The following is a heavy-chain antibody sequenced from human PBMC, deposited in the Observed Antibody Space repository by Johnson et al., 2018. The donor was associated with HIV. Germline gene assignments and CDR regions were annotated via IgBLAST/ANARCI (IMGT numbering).Heavy chain of an antibody. V-gene: IGHV3-9*01. J-gene: IGHJ3*02. CDR3: ARWGPYDILTGYDAFDI. Sequence: VQLVESGGGLVQPGRSLRLSCAASGFTFDDYAMHWVRQAPGKGLEWVSGISWYSGSIGYADSVKGRFTISRDNAKNSLYLQMNSLRAEDTAVYYCARWGPYDILTGYDAFDIWGQGTMVTVSS. CDR1: GFTFDDYA. D-gene: IGHD3-9*01. CDR2: ISWYSGSI.